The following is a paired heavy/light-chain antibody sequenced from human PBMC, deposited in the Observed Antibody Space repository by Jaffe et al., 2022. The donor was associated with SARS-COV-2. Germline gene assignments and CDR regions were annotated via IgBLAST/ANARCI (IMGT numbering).Light chain of an antibody. CDR2: AAS. V-gene: IGKV1-9*01. CDR1: QGISRF. J-gene: IGKJ4*01. Sequence: DIQLTQSPSFLSASVGDRVTITCRASQGISRFLAWYQQKPGKVPQLLIYAASTLQSGVPSRFSGSGSGTDFTLTISSLQPEDFATYYCQQLNTYPRTFGGGTKVEIK. CDR3: QQLNTYPRT.
Heavy chain of an antibody. CDR2: ISAYNGNT. CDR3: ARGHVEGYNYDILTAYQYYYMDV. V-gene: IGHV1-18*01. J-gene: IGHJ6*03. Sequence: QIQLVQSGGEVKQPGASVKVSCKTSGYSFTNYGINWVRQAPGQGLEWMGRISAYNGNTNYAQNFQDRVTMTTDTFTTTAYMELTSLTSDDTAVYYCARGHVEGYNYDILTAYQYYYMDVWGTGTTVIVSS. D-gene: IGHD3-9*01. CDR1: GYSFTNYG.